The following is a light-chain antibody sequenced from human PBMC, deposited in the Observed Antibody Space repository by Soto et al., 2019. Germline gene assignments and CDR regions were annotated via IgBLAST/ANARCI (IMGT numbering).Light chain of an antibody. Sequence: EIVLTQSPGTLSLSPGERATLSCRASQSVRSSYLAWYQQKPGQAPRLLIYGASSRATGIPDRFSGSGSGTDFTLTISRLEPEDFAVYYCQQYRCSLWTFGHGTKVDIK. J-gene: IGKJ3*01. CDR2: GAS. CDR1: QSVRSSY. V-gene: IGKV3-20*01. CDR3: QQYRCSLWT.